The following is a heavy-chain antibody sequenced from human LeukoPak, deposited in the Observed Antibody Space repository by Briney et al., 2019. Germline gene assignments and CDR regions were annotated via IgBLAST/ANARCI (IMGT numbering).Heavy chain of an antibody. V-gene: IGHV3-7*01. Sequence: GGSLRLSCAASGFTFRDYWMTWVRKAPGKGLEWVASIKYNGNEKQYVDSVKGRFTISRDNSKNTLYLQMNSLRAEDTAVYYCAKPQLPLLRFLEWLNYMDVWGKGTTVTVSS. D-gene: IGHD3-3*01. CDR3: AKPQLPLLRFLEWLNYMDV. J-gene: IGHJ6*03. CDR1: GFTFRDYW. CDR2: IKYNGNEK.